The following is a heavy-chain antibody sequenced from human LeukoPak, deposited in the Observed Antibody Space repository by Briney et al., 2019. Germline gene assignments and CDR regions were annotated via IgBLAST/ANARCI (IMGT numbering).Heavy chain of an antibody. D-gene: IGHD3-22*01. Sequence: LSLTCAVSGVSFSGYNWSWVRQAPRKGRVWVSRINSDGSSTNYADSVKGRFTISRDNAKNTLYLQMNSLRAEDTAVYYCARGGGRYYDSSGYSYWGQGSLVTVSS. V-gene: IGHV3-74*01. CDR1: GVSFSGYN. J-gene: IGHJ4*02. CDR3: ARGGGRYYDSSGYSY. CDR2: INSDGSST.